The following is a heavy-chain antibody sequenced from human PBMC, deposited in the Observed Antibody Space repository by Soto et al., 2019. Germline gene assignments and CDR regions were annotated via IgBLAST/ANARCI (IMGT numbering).Heavy chain of an antibody. V-gene: IGHV3-33*01. J-gene: IGHJ4*02. CDR3: ARDMGHYNDY. D-gene: IGHD3-9*01. CDR2: IWYDGSNK. CDR1: GFTFSSYG. Sequence: PGGSLRLSCAASGFTFSSYGIHWVRQAPGKGLEWVAVIWYDGSNKNYTDSVKGRFTISRDNPKNTLYLQMNSLRAEDTAVYYCARDMGHYNDYWGQGTLVTVSS.